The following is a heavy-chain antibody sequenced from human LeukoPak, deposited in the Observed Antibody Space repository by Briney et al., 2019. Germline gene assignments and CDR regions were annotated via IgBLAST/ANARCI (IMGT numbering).Heavy chain of an antibody. D-gene: IGHD6-19*01. CDR1: GFTFSSYW. CDR2: INSDGSST. J-gene: IGHJ4*02. V-gene: IGHV3-74*01. CDR3: ARFDSSGSFDY. Sequence: AGGSLRLSCAASGFTFSSYWMHWVRRAPGKGLVWVSRINSDGSSTSYADSVKGRFTISRDNAKNTLYLQMNSLRAEDTAVYYCARFDSSGSFDYWGQGTLVTVSS.